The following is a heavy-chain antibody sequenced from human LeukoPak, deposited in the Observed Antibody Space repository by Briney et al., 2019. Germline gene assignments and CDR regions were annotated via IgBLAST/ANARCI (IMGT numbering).Heavy chain of an antibody. CDR3: ARDPNRRVQLRRLPPHSHYYYGMDV. CDR2: IYYSGST. J-gene: IGHJ6*02. Sequence: SETLSLTCTVSGGSISSGDYYWSWIRQPPGKGLEWIGYIYYSGSTYYNPSLKSRVTISVDTSKNQFSLKLSSVTAADTAVYYCARDPNRRVQLRRLPPHSHYYYGMDVWGQGTTVTVSS. V-gene: IGHV4-30-4*01. D-gene: IGHD2-2*01. CDR1: GGSISSGDYY.